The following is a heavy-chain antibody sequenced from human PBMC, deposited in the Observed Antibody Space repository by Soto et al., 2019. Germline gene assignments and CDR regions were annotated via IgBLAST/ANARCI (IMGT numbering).Heavy chain of an antibody. CDR2: INPNSGGT. CDR3: ARGALPPPSYYDTSGYYYGGAFDI. Sequence: ASVKASCKASGDTSTGYYLHWVRQSPEQGLEWMGWINPNSGGTNYAQKFPGRVTMTRDTSISTAYMELSRLRSDDTAVYYCARGALPPPSYYDTSGYYYGGAFDIWGQGTMVTVSS. J-gene: IGHJ3*02. CDR1: GDTSTGYY. D-gene: IGHD3-22*01. V-gene: IGHV1-2*02.